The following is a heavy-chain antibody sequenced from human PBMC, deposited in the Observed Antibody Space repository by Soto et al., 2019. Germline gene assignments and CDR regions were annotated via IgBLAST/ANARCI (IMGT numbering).Heavy chain of an antibody. J-gene: IGHJ5*02. CDR3: ARHQIAAAGTGRWFDP. Sequence: PGESLKISCKGSGYSFTSYWIGWVRQMPGKGLEGMGIIYAGDSDTSYSPSFQDQVTISADKSISTAYLQWSSLKASDTAMYYCARHQIAAAGTGRWFDPWGQGTLVTVSS. D-gene: IGHD6-13*01. CDR2: IYAGDSDT. V-gene: IGHV5-51*01. CDR1: GYSFTSYW.